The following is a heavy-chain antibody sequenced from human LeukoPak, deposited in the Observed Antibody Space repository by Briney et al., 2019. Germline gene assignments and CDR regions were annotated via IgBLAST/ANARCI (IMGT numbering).Heavy chain of an antibody. CDR3: ARGTMYYDFWSRAFDI. J-gene: IGHJ3*02. CDR1: GFTFSSYM. D-gene: IGHD3-3*01. Sequence: GGSLRLSCAASGFTFSSYMMTWVRQAPGKGLEWVANIKPDGGEKFYVDSVRGRFTISRDNAKNSLYLQMNSLRAEDTAVYYCARGTMYYDFWSRAFDIWGQGTMVTVS. V-gene: IGHV3-7*01. CDR2: IKPDGGEK.